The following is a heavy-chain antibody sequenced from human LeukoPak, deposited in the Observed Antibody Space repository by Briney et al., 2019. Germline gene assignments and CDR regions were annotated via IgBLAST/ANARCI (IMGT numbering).Heavy chain of an antibody. J-gene: IGHJ4*02. CDR2: IKADGSEE. CDR3: ARSNYGPEN. CDR1: GFSFSNYW. Sequence: PGGSLRLSCVTSGFSFSNYWMNWVRLAPGRGLEWVAIIKADGSEEHYVDSVRGRFTVSRDYAKNSLYLQMRSLRVEDTAVYYCARSNYGPENWGQGTLVTVSS. D-gene: IGHD1-7*01. V-gene: IGHV3-7*01.